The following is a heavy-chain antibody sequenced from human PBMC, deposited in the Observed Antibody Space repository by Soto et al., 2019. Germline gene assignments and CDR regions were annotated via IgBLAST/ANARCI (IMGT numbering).Heavy chain of an antibody. J-gene: IGHJ4*02. CDR3: ARGGYFDSSNYLAY. Sequence: GASVKVSCKASGYTFTSYGINWVRQAPGRGLECMGWINPGNGNTKYSQQFQGRVIIDRDTSASTASMELSSLRSEDTAVYYCARGGYFDSSNYLAYWGLGTLVTV. CDR1: GYTFTSYG. D-gene: IGHD3-22*01. CDR2: INPGNGNT. V-gene: IGHV1-3*01.